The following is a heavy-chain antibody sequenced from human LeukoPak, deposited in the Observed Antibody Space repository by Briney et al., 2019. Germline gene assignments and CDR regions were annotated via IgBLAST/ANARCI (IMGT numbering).Heavy chain of an antibody. CDR1: EFTFSSYA. J-gene: IGHJ3*02. V-gene: IGHV3-30*03. CDR3: ARGASVVAGNDNAFDI. CDR2: ILYDGSNK. D-gene: IGHD6-19*01. Sequence: GGSLRLSCAASEFTFSSYAMHWVRQAPGKGLEWVAVILYDGSNKKYADSVKGRFTISRDNAKKSLYLQMNSLRADDTAVYYCARGASVVAGNDNAFDIWGQGTMVTVSS.